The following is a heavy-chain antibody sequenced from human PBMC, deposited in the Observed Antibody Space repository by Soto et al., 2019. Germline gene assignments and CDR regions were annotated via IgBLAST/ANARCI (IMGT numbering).Heavy chain of an antibody. CDR1: GYTFTSYY. CDR2: INPSGGST. CDR3: ARPSSSGNYYYGMDA. D-gene: IGHD6-6*01. V-gene: IGHV1-46*01. Sequence: ASVKVSCKASGYTFTSYYMHWVRQAPGQGLEWMGIINPSGGSTSYAQKFQGRVTMTRDTSTSTVYMELSSLRSEDTAVYYCARPSSSGNYYYGMDAWGQGTTVTVSS. J-gene: IGHJ6*02.